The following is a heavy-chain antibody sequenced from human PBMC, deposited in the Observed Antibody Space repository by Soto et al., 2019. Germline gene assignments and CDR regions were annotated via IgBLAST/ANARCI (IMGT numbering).Heavy chain of an antibody. V-gene: IGHV3-48*03. CDR3: ARDKEWAFDY. D-gene: IGHD1-26*01. J-gene: IGHJ4*02. Sequence: PGGSLRLSFIASGFTFSSYSMVGVRQAPWKGREWGAYIFTTGTTIYYADSVKARFTVARDNAKNSLFLLLNTRRPGATAVYYCARDKEWAFDYWGQGTPVTVSS. CDR1: GFTFSSYS. CDR2: IFTTGTTI.